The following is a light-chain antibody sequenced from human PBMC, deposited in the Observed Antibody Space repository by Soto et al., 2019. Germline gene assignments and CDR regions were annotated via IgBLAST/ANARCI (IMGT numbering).Light chain of an antibody. Sequence: QSALTQPASVSGSPGQSITISCTGTSSDIDDYKYVSWYQQHPGKAPKLMVYEVNYRPSGVSNRFSGSKSGNAASLTISGLQAEDEADYYCSAYTSIGTYVFGAGTQLTVL. V-gene: IGLV2-14*01. CDR1: SSDIDDYKY. J-gene: IGLJ1*01. CDR2: EVN. CDR3: SAYTSIGTYV.